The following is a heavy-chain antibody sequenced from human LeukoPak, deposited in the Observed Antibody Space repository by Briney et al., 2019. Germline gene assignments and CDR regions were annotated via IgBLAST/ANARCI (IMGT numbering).Heavy chain of an antibody. CDR2: INHSGST. J-gene: IGHJ6*03. D-gene: IGHD6-13*01. V-gene: IGHV4-34*01. CDR1: GGSFSGYY. CDR3: ATYSSSWRYYMDV. Sequence: SETLSLTCAVYGGSFSGYYWSWIRQPPGMGLQWIGEINHSGSTNYNPSLKSRVTISVDTSKNQFSLKLSSVTAADTAVYYCATYSSSWRYYMDVWGKGTTVTVSS.